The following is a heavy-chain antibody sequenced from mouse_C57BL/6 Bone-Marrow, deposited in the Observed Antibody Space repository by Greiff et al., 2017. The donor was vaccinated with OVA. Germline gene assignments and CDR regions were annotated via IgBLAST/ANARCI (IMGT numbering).Heavy chain of an antibody. CDR1: GFSLSTSGMG. Sequence: QVTLKESGPGILQSSQTLSLTCSFSGFSLSTSGMGVSWIRQPSGKGLEWLAHIYWDDDKRYNPSLKSRLTNSKDTSRNQVFLTITSVDTADTATDYCARSGARAYWGQGTLVTVSA. CDR3: ARSGARAY. V-gene: IGHV8-12*01. J-gene: IGHJ3*01. CDR2: IYWDDDK.